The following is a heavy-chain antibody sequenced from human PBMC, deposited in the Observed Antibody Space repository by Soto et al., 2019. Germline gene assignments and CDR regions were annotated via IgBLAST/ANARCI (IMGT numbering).Heavy chain of an antibody. J-gene: IGHJ4*02. CDR2: INSDGSST. D-gene: IGHD2-15*01. V-gene: IGHV3-74*01. Sequence: GGSLRLSCAASGFTFSSYWMHWVRQAPGKGLVWVSRINSDGSSTSYADSVKGRFTISRDNAKNTLYLQMNSLRAEDTAVYYCVRTSLVVAAATREDYWGQGTLFTVSS. CDR3: VRTSLVVAAATREDY. CDR1: GFTFSSYW.